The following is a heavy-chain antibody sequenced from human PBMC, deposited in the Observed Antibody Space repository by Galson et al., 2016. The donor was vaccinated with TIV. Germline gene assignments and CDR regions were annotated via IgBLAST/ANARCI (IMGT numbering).Heavy chain of an antibody. CDR3: GVKRDYGVAFDI. Sequence: KVSCKASGYTFSSYAMHWVRQAPGQGLEWMGIIYPGDSDTRYSPSFQGQVTIAADKSISTAYLLWSSLKASDTAMYYCGVKRDYGVAFDIWGQGTMVTVSS. V-gene: IGHV5-51*01. J-gene: IGHJ3*02. D-gene: IGHD4-17*01. CDR1: GYTFSSYA. CDR2: IYPGDSDT.